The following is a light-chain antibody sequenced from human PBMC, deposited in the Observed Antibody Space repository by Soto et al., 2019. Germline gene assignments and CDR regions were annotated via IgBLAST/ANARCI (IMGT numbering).Light chain of an antibody. Sequence: AIRVTPSPSSFSASKRDRVTNPCRASQGISSYLAWYQQKPGKAPKLLIYAASTLQSGVPSRFSGSGSGTDFTLTISCLQSEDFATYYCQQYYSYPFTFGPGTKVDIK. CDR3: QQYYSYPFT. CDR1: QGISSY. J-gene: IGKJ3*01. V-gene: IGKV1-8*01. CDR2: AAS.